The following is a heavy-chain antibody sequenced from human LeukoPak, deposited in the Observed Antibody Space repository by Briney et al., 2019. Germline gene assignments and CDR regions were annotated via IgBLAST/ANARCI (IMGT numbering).Heavy chain of an antibody. J-gene: IGHJ4*02. CDR2: VSTNGDVT. V-gene: IGHV3-23*01. Sequence: PGGSLRLSCVASGLTFNSYSMSWVRQAPGMGLEWVSVVSTNGDVTFYADSVKGRFTISRDNSKNTLFLQMNSLRAEDTAVYYCAKLSLSGRSQSADYWGQGTLVTVSS. D-gene: IGHD3-10*01. CDR3: AKLSLSGRSQSADY. CDR1: GLTFNSYS.